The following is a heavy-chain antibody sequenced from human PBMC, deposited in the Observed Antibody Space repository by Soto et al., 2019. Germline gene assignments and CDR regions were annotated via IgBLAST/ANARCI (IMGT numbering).Heavy chain of an antibody. CDR3: AKDLTTIFGAPYGMGV. J-gene: IGHJ6*02. Sequence: SGGSLRLSCAASGFTFSSYGMHWVRQAPGKGLEWVAVISYDGSNKYYADSVKGRFTISRDNSKNTLYLQMNSLRAEDTAVYYCAKDLTTIFGAPYGMGVWGQGTTVTVSS. V-gene: IGHV3-30*18. CDR1: GFTFSSYG. CDR2: ISYDGSNK. D-gene: IGHD3-3*01.